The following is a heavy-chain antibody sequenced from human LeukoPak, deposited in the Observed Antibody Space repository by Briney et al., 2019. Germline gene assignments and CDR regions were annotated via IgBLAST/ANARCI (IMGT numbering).Heavy chain of an antibody. J-gene: IGHJ5*02. CDR1: GYTFTGYY. Sequence: ASVKVSCRASGYTFTGYYMHWVRQAPGQGLEWMGWINPNSGGTNYAQKFQGRVTMTRDTSISTAYMELSRLRSDDTAVYYCARMDIVVVPATHKPSYQGWFDPWGQGTLVTVSS. CDR2: INPNSGGT. CDR3: ARMDIVVVPATHKPSYQGWFDP. D-gene: IGHD2-2*03. V-gene: IGHV1-2*02.